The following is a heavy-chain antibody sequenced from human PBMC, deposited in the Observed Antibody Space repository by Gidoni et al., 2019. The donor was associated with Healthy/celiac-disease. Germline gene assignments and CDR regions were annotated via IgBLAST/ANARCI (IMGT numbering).Heavy chain of an antibody. CDR3: ARGVDFWTGYYDY. J-gene: IGHJ4*02. Sequence: EVQLVESGGGLVQPGGSLRLSCAASGFTFSSYDLHWVRQATGKVLEWVSAIGTAGDTYYPGSVKGRFTISRENAKNSLYLQMNSLRAGDTAVYYCARGVDFWTGYYDYWGQGTLVTVSS. V-gene: IGHV3-13*01. CDR2: IGTAGDT. CDR1: GFTFSSYD. D-gene: IGHD3-3*01.